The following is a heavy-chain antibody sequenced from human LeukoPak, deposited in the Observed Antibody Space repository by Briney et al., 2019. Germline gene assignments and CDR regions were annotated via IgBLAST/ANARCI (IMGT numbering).Heavy chain of an antibody. Sequence: GGSLRLSCAVSGFTFSDYYMSWVRQAPGKGLEWVSYISSSGSMLHYADSVEGRFTISRDNAKNSLYLQMSSLRVEDTAVYYCARLPAYCSSTSCYYDYWGQGTLVTVSS. D-gene: IGHD2-2*01. CDR2: ISSSGSML. CDR3: ARLPAYCSSTSCYYDY. J-gene: IGHJ4*02. V-gene: IGHV3-11*04. CDR1: GFTFSDYY.